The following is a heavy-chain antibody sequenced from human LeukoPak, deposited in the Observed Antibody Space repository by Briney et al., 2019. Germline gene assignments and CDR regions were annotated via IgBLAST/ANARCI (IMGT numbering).Heavy chain of an antibody. CDR3: AKGYGSGSSRYYFDY. D-gene: IGHD3-10*01. CDR1: GFTFSSYA. J-gene: IGHJ4*02. Sequence: GGSLRLSCAASGFTFSSYAMSWVRQAPGKGLEWVSTISGSGGSTYYADSVKGRFTISRDNSKNTLYLQMNSLRAEDTAVYCCAKGYGSGSSRYYFDYWGQGTLVTVSS. CDR2: ISGSGGST. V-gene: IGHV3-23*01.